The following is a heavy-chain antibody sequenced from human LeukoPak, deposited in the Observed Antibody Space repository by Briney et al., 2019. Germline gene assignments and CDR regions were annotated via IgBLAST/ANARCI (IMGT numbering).Heavy chain of an antibody. Sequence: SETLSLTCTVSGGSVSSGSYYWSWIRQPPGKGLEWIGYIYYSGSTNYNPSLKSRFTISVDTSKNQFSLKLSSVTAADTAVYYCASEGIAMVRGVTVNWFDPWGQGTLVTVSS. CDR2: IYYSGST. D-gene: IGHD3-10*01. CDR3: ASEGIAMVRGVTVNWFDP. J-gene: IGHJ5*02. V-gene: IGHV4-61*01. CDR1: GGSVSSGSYY.